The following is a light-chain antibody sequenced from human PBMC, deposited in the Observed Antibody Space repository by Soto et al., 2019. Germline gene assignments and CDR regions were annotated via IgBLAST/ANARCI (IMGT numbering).Light chain of an antibody. V-gene: IGLV1-51*01. CDR2: DNH. CDR1: SSNIGNNY. J-gene: IGLJ2*01. CDR3: GTWDGSLSAVV. Sequence: QSVLTQPPSVSAAPGQKVTISCSGSSSNIGNNYVSWYQQLPGTAPKLLIYDNHKRPSGIPDRFSGSKSGTSATLGITGLQTGDEADYYCGTWDGSLSAVVFGGGTSSPS.